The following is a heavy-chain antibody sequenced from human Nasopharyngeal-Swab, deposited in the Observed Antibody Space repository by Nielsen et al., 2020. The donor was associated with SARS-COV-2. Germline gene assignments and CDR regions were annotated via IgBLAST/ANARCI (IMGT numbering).Heavy chain of an antibody. CDR3: AIWDAFDI. Sequence: VRQMPGKGLEWVSAISGSGGSTYYADSVKGRFTISRDNSKNTLYLQMNSLRAEDTAVYYCAIWDAFDIWGQGTMVT. CDR2: ISGSGGST. V-gene: IGHV3-23*01. J-gene: IGHJ3*02. D-gene: IGHD3-10*01.